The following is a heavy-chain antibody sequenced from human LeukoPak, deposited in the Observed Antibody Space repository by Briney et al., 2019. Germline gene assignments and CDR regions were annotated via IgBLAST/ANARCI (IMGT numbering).Heavy chain of an antibody. Sequence: GGSLRLSCAAPGFTFSSYAMSWVRQAPGKGLEWVSAISGSGGSTYYADSVKGRFTISRDNSKNTLYLQMNSLRAEDTAVYYCAKDIRVREFFARNWGQGTLVTVSS. CDR2: ISGSGGST. V-gene: IGHV3-23*01. J-gene: IGHJ4*02. CDR3: AKDIRVREFFARN. D-gene: IGHD3-10*01. CDR1: GFTFSSYA.